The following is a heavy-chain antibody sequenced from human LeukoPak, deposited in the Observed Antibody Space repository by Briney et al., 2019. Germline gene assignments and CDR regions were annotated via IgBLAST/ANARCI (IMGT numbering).Heavy chain of an antibody. D-gene: IGHD2-15*01. CDR3: ASPYCSGGTCYAHDAFDI. J-gene: IGHJ3*02. CDR1: GYTFTSYG. Sequence: ASVKVSCKASGYTFTSYGISWVRQAPGQGLEWMGWISVYNGNTNYAQKLQGRVTMTTDTSTSTAYMELRSLRSDDTAVYYCASPYCSGGTCYAHDAFDIWGQGTMATV. CDR2: ISVYNGNT. V-gene: IGHV1-18*01.